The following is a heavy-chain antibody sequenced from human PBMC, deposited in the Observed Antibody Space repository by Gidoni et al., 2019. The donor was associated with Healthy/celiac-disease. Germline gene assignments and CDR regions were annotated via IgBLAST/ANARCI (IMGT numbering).Heavy chain of an antibody. J-gene: IGHJ6*02. CDR2: FDPEDGET. D-gene: IGHD1-26*01. CDR1: GYTLPELS. V-gene: IGHV1-24*01. Sequence: QVQLVQSGAEVKKPGASVKVSCKVSGYTLPELSMHWVRQAPGKGLEWMGGFDPEDGETIYAQKFQGRVTMTEDTSTDTAYMELSSLRSEDTAVYYCATGRAITSPYYYYYGMDVWGQGTTVTVSS. CDR3: ATGRAITSPYYYYYGMDV.